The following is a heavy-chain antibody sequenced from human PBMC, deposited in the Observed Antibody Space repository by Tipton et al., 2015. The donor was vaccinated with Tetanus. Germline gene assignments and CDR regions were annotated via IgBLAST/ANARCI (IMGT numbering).Heavy chain of an antibody. CDR2: IYTAGST. Sequence: SLRLSCTASGFTVTTNYMNWVRQAPGKGLEWVSTIYTAGSTYYADTVRGRFTTSRDNSKNTLYLQMNSLRAEDTAVYYCARGPLGTGVFDYWGQGTLVSVST. D-gene: IGHD7-27*01. CDR3: ARGPLGTGVFDY. CDR1: GFTVTTNY. V-gene: IGHV3-53*01. J-gene: IGHJ4*02.